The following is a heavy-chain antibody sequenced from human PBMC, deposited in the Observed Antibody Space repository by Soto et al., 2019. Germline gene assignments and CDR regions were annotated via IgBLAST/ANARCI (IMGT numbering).Heavy chain of an antibody. V-gene: IGHV3-66*01. D-gene: IGHD6-13*01. CDR3: ARVHSRSYHYFDY. CDR1: GFTVSSYH. J-gene: IGHJ4*02. CDR2: LYSAGSA. Sequence: GGSLRLSCAASGFTVSSYHMSWVRQAPGKGLEWVSVLYSAGSADFADSVKGRFTISRDNSKNTLYLQMSSLRAEDMTVYYCARVHSRSYHYFDYWCQGTLVTVSS.